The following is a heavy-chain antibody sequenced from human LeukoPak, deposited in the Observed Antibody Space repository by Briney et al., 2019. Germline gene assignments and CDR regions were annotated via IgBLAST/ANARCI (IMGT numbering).Heavy chain of an antibody. D-gene: IGHD3-10*01. Sequence: SETLSLTCTVSGGSVSSSSYYWGWIRQPPGKGLEWIGSIYYSGSTYYNPSLKSRVTISVDTSKNQFSLKLSSVTAADTAVYYCARARPYYYGSGSYSYFDYWGQGTLVTVSS. CDR1: GGSVSSSSYY. CDR3: ARARPYYYGSGSYSYFDY. J-gene: IGHJ4*02. CDR2: IYYSGST. V-gene: IGHV4-39*07.